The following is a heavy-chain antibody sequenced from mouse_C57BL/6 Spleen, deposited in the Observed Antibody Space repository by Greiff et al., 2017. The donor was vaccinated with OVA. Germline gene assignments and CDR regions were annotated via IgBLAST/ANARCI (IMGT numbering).Heavy chain of an antibody. CDR2: ISSGGSYT. V-gene: IGHV5-6*01. CDR3: AIYYYGSSYDYYAMDY. D-gene: IGHD1-1*01. Sequence: EVKLMESGGDLVKPGGSLKLSCAASGFTFSSYGMSWVRQTPDKRLEWVATISSGGSYTYYPDSVKGRFTISRDNAKNTLYLQMSSLKSEDTAMYYCAIYYYGSSYDYYAMDYWGQGTSVTVSS. CDR1: GFTFSSYG. J-gene: IGHJ4*01.